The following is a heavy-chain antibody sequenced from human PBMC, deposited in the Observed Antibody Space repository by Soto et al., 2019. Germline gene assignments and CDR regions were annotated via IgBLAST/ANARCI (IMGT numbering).Heavy chain of an antibody. CDR1: GFTFSSYG. D-gene: IGHD3-22*01. V-gene: IGHV3-30*18. J-gene: IGHJ4*02. Sequence: GGSLRLSCAASGFTFSSYGMHWVRQAPGKGLEWVAVISYDGSNKYYADSVKGRFTISRDNSKNTLYLQMNSLRAEDTAVYYCAKNKYYYDSSGYWELDYWGQGTLVTVSS. CDR3: AKNKYYYDSSGYWELDY. CDR2: ISYDGSNK.